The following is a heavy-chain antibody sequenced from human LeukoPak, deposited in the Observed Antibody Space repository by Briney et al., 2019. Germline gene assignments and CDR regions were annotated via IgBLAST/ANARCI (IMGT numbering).Heavy chain of an antibody. CDR3: ARGVYYYHSAGYYDFDY. J-gene: IGHJ4*02. CDR1: GYPVTNYW. V-gene: IGHV1-46*01. CDR2: INPGAGTT. D-gene: IGHD3-22*01. Sequence: ASVKVSCTASGYPVTNYWVHWVRQAPGQGLQWMGMINPGAGTTTYAQNFQGRVAMTRDTSSTTVYMELSSLRFDDTALYYCARGVYYYHSAGYYDFDYCGQGALVTVSS.